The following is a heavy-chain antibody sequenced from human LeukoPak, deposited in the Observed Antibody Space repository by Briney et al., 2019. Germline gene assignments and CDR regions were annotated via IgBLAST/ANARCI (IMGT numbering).Heavy chain of an antibody. CDR2: IIPILGIA. V-gene: IGHV1-69*04. CDR1: GGTFSSYT. CDR3: AREYSGYDSDY. J-gene: IGHJ4*02. Sequence: SVKVSCKASGGTFSSYTISWVRQAPGQGLEWMGRIIPILGIANYAQKFQGRVTITADKSTSTAYMELSSLRSEDTAVYYCAREYSGYDSDYWGQGTLVTVSS. D-gene: IGHD5-12*01.